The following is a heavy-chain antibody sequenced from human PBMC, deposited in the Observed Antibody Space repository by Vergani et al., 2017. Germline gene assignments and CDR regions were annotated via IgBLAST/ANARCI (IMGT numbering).Heavy chain of an antibody. CDR1: GGSISSSSYY. V-gene: IGHV4-39*07. CDR3: ARDKITMVRGVIYYYYGMDV. D-gene: IGHD3-10*01. Sequence: QLQLQESGPGLVKPSETLSLTCTVSGGSISSSSYYWGWIRQPPGKGLEWIGSIYYSGSTYYNPSLKSRVTISVDTSKNQFYLKLSSVTAADTAVYYCARDKITMVRGVIYYYYGMDVWGQGTTVTVSS. CDR2: IYYSGST. J-gene: IGHJ6*02.